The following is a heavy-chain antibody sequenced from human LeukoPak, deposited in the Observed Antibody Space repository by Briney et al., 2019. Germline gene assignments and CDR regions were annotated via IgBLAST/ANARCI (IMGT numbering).Heavy chain of an antibody. CDR1: GFTFSSYS. J-gene: IGHJ4*02. CDR3: ARVLGWLEAEYYFDY. V-gene: IGHV3-66*01. CDR2: IYSGGST. Sequence: PGGSLRLSCAASGFTFSSYSMNWVRQAPGKGLEWVSVIYSGGSTYYADSVKGRFTISRDNSKNTLYLQMNSLRAEDTAVYYCARVLGWLEAEYYFDYWGQGTLVTVSS. D-gene: IGHD5-12*01.